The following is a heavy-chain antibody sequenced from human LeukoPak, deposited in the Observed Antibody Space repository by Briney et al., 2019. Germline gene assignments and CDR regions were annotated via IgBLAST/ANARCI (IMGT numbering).Heavy chain of an antibody. V-gene: IGHV1-2*02. J-gene: IGHJ6*03. CDR1: GYTFTGYY. CDR3: ARVDYDQLPPYYYYMDV. Sequence: ASVKVSCKASGYTFTGYYMHWVRQAPGQGLEWMGWINPNSGGTNYAQEFQGRVTMTRDTSISTAYMELSRLRSDDTAVYYCARVDYDQLPPYYYYMDVWGKGTTVTVSS. D-gene: IGHD3-22*01. CDR2: INPNSGGT.